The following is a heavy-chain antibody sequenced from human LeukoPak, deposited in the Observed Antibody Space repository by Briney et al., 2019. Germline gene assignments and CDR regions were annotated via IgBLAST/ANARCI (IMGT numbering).Heavy chain of an antibody. V-gene: IGHV3-33*01. CDR3: ARAHWLPFPEY. D-gene: IGHD6-19*01. J-gene: IGHJ4*02. Sequence: PGGSLRLSCAASGFTFSSYAMHWVRQAPGKGLEWVAVIWYDGSNKYYADSVKGRVTISRDNSKNTVYLQMDSLRAEDTALYYCARAHWLPFPEYWGQGTLVTVSS. CDR1: GFTFSSYA. CDR2: IWYDGSNK.